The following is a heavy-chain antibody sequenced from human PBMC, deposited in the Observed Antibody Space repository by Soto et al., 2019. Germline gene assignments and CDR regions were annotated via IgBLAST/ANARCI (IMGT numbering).Heavy chain of an antibody. D-gene: IGHD3-16*01. V-gene: IGHV4-61*01. J-gene: IGHJ3*01. CDR1: GGSVSSGSYY. CDR2: IYYSGST. CDR3: ARMILNTFGGPLGEN. Sequence: SETLSLTCTVSGGSVSSGSYYWSWIRQPPGKGLEWIGYIYYSGSTNYNPSLKSRVTISVDTSKNQFSLKLSSVTAADTAVYYCARMILNTFGGPLGENWGQGTMVTVSS.